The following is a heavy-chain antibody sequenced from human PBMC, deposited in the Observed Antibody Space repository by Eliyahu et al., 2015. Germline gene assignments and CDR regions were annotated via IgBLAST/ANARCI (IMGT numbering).Heavy chain of an antibody. CDR3: ASWRQLVSLDY. Sequence: EVQLVESGGGLVQPGGSLRXSCAASGFTFSSYWMSWVRQAPGKGLEWVANIKQDGSEKYYVDSVKGRFTISRDNAKNSLYLQMNSLRAEDTAVYYCASWRQLVSLDYWGQGTLVTVSS. V-gene: IGHV3-7*01. J-gene: IGHJ4*02. D-gene: IGHD6-6*01. CDR1: GFTFSSYW. CDR2: IKQDGSEK.